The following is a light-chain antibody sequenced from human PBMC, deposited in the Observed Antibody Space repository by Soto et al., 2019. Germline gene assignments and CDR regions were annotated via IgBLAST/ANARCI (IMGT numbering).Light chain of an antibody. V-gene: IGLV2-14*01. Sequence: QSALTQPASVSRSPGQSITISCTGTNSDVGGYNFVSWYQQQPGKAPKLVIYGVTNRPSGVSNRFSGSKSGNTASLTISGLQAEDEADYYCGSYTASSTLVFGGGTKVTVL. CDR2: GVT. CDR3: GSYTASSTLV. J-gene: IGLJ3*02. CDR1: NSDVGGYNF.